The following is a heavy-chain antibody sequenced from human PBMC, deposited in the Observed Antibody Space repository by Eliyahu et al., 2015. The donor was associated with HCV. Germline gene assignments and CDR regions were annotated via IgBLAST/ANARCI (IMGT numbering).Heavy chain of an antibody. CDR1: GFTFSDYY. CDR2: ISSSSSYT. V-gene: IGHV3-11*05. D-gene: IGHD6-19*01. CDR3: ASSSSSGWGSFDY. Sequence: QVQLVESGGGLVKPGGSLRLSCAASGFTFSDYYMSWIRQAPGKGLGWVSYISSSSSYTNYADSVKGRFTISRDNAKNSLYLQMNSLRAEDTAVYYCASSSSSGWGSFDYWGQGTLVTVSS. J-gene: IGHJ4*02.